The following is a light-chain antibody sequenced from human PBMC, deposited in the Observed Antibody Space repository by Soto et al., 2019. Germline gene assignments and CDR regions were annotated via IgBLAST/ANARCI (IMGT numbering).Light chain of an antibody. J-gene: IGKJ5*01. Sequence: EIVMTQSPATLSVSPGARATLSCRASQSVSSNLAWYQQKPGQTPRLLIYGASTRATGIPARFSGSGSGTEFTLTISRLQSEDFAVYYCQQYNNWRITFGQGTRLEIK. CDR3: QQYNNWRIT. V-gene: IGKV3-15*01. CDR2: GAS. CDR1: QSVSSN.